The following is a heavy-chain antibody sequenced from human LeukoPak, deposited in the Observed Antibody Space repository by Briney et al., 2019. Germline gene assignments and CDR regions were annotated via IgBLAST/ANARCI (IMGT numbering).Heavy chain of an antibody. D-gene: IGHD4-23*01. Sequence: GRSLGLSCAASGFTFSTYGMHWVRQAPGEGLEWVAVISYDGTKKYYADSVKGRFTISRDNSKSTLYLQMSSLRADDTAVYYCAKDPQGRWQQNGFFDYWGQGTLVTVSS. CDR1: GFTFSTYG. J-gene: IGHJ4*02. V-gene: IGHV3-30*18. CDR3: AKDPQGRWQQNGFFDY. CDR2: ISYDGTKK.